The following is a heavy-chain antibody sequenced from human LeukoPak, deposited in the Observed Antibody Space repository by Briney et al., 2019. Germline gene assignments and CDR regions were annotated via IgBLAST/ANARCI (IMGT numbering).Heavy chain of an antibody. D-gene: IGHD3-22*01. Sequence: NPSETLSLTCAVSGGSISSGDYYWSWIRQPPGKGLEWIGYIYYSGSTYYNPSLKSRVTISVDTSKNQFSLKLSSVTAADTAVYYCAGYRGASSGYYYVYWGQGTLVTVSS. CDR2: IYYSGST. CDR1: GGSISSGDYY. CDR3: AGYRGASSGYYYVY. V-gene: IGHV4-30-4*01. J-gene: IGHJ4*02.